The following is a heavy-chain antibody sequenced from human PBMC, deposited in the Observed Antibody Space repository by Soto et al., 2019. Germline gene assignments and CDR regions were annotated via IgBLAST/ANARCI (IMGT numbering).Heavy chain of an antibody. J-gene: IGHJ5*02. CDR1: GYTFTSYA. V-gene: IGHV1-3*01. Sequence: ASVKVSCKASGYTFTSYAMHWVRQAPGQRLEWMGWINAGNGNTKYSQKFQGRVTITRDTSASTAYMELSSLRSEDTAVYYCARVRNGYNSFDPWGQGTLVTVSS. CDR2: INAGNGNT. CDR3: ARVRNGYNSFDP. D-gene: IGHD2-8*01.